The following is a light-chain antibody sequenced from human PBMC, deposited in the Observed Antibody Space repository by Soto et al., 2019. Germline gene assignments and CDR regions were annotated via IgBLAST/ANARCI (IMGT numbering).Light chain of an antibody. CDR1: QTISSW. V-gene: IGKV1-12*01. CDR3: QQSYRAVT. Sequence: DIPLTHSPSTLSASLQGRVTIXCRASQTISSWLAWYQQKPGKAPRLLIYAASHLQTGVPSRFRGTGSATHFTLTISSLQPEDFATYYCQQSYRAVTFGQGTRLEIK. J-gene: IGKJ5*01. CDR2: AAS.